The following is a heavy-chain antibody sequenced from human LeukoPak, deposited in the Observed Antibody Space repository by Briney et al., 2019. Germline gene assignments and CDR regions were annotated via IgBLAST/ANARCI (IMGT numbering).Heavy chain of an antibody. Sequence: SVKVSCKASGGTLNSHTFSWVRQAPGQGLEWMGRITPIINSAKYAQNFQDRVSITADKSTSTVYMELSSLRSEDTAVYFCARVNLRGSQYHRFDPWGQGTLVTVSS. D-gene: IGHD1-26*01. J-gene: IGHJ5*02. V-gene: IGHV1-69*08. CDR3: ARVNLRGSQYHRFDP. CDR2: ITPIINSA. CDR1: GGTLNSHT.